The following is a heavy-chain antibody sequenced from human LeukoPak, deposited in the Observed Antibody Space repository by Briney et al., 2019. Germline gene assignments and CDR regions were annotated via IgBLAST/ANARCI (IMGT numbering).Heavy chain of an antibody. V-gene: IGHV1-46*01. D-gene: IGHD3-10*01. CDR2: INPSGGST. Sequence: ASVKVSCKASGYTFTSYYMHWVRQAPGQGLEWMGIINPSGGSTSYAQKFQGRVTMTRDMSTNTAYMELRSLRSDDTAVYYCARDDNYGSGQPDDWGQGTLVTVSS. CDR3: ARDDNYGSGQPDD. J-gene: IGHJ4*02. CDR1: GYTFTSYY.